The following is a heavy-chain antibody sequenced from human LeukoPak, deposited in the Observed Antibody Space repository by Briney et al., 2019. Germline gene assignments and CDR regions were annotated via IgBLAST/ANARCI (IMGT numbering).Heavy chain of an antibody. D-gene: IGHD3-22*01. CDR2: IYHSGST. CDR1: GYSISSGYY. J-gene: IGHJ4*02. V-gene: IGHV4-38-2*02. Sequence: SETLSLTCTVSGYSISSGYYWGWIRQPPGKGLEWIGSIYHSGSTYYNPSLKSRVTISVDTSKNQFSLKLSSVTAADAAVYYCARYSYYDSSGHHRGQGTLVTVSS. CDR3: ARYSYYDSSGHH.